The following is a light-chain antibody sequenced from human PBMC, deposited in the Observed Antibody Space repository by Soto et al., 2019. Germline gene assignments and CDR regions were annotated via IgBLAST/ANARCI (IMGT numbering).Light chain of an antibody. CDR2: GAS. V-gene: IGKV3-20*01. Sequence: EIVLTQSPGTLSLSPGERATLSCRASQSVSSSYLAWYQQKPGQAPRLLIYGASSRATGIPDRFSGSGSGTDFTLTISRLEPEDFAVYYCQQDGSSQGLTFGGGTKVEIK. CDR3: QQDGSSQGLT. J-gene: IGKJ4*01. CDR1: QSVSSSY.